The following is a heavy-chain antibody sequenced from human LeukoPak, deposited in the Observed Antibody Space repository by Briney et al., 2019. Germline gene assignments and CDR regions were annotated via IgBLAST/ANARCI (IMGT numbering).Heavy chain of an antibody. CDR3: TRGTMMVGP. Sequence: NPSETLSLTCTVSGVSSSSHYWTWIRQPPGKGLEWIGYIYYSGSTNYNPSLKSRVTISVDTSKNQFSLRLTSVTAADTAVYYCTRGTMMVGPWGQGTLVTVSS. V-gene: IGHV4-59*11. D-gene: IGHD3-22*01. CDR2: IYYSGST. CDR1: GVSSSSHY. J-gene: IGHJ5*02.